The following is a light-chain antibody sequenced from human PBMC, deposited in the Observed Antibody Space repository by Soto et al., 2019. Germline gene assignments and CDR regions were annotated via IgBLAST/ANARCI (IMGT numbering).Light chain of an antibody. CDR2: EGS. CDR1: SSDVGSYNL. CDR3: CSYAASGTLV. V-gene: IGLV2-23*01. J-gene: IGLJ2*01. Sequence: QSALTQPASVSGSPGQSITISCTGTSSDVGSYNLVSWYQHHPGKAPKLMIYEGSKRPSGVSNRFSGSKSGNTASLTISGLQDEDEAYYYCCSYAASGTLVFGGGTKLTVL.